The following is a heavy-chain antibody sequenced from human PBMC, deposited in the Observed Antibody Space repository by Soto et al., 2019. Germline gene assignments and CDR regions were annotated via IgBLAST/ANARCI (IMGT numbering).Heavy chain of an antibody. CDR1: GGSFSGYY. CDR2: IEHSGST. J-gene: IGHJ4*02. D-gene: IGHD3-10*01. Sequence: KASETLSLTCAVYGGSFSGYYWSWIRQPPGKGLEWIGEIEHSGSTSYNPSLKSRVTVSVDTSKNQFSLKLNSVTAADTAVYYCARGGPGYYGSGSYYPRWGQGTLVTVSS. V-gene: IGHV4-34*01. CDR3: ARGGPGYYGSGSYYPR.